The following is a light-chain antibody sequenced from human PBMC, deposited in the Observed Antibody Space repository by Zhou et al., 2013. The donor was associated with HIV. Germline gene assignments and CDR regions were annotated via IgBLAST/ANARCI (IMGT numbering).Light chain of an antibody. J-gene: IGKJ1*01. V-gene: IGKV1-39*01. CDR3: QQSYNNPRT. CDR2: AAS. CDR1: QSIASF. Sequence: DIQMTQSPSSLSASVGDRVTITCRASQSIASFLNWYQQKPGKAPNLLIYAASSLQGGVPSRFSGSGSGTDFTLTISSLQPEDFATYYCQQSYNNPRTFGQGSRVEFK.